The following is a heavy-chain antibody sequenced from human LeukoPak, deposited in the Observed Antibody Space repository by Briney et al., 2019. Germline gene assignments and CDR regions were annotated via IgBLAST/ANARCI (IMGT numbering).Heavy chain of an antibody. V-gene: IGHV1-18*01. CDR1: GYTFTSYG. CDR3: ARERRITMRGRDAFDI. CDR2: ISTYNGNT. J-gene: IGHJ3*02. Sequence: ASVKVSCKASGYTFTSYGISWLRQAPGQGLEWMGWISTYNGNTNYAQKLQGRVTMTTDTSTSTAYMELRSLRSDDTAVCYCARERRITMRGRDAFDIWGQGTMVTVSS. D-gene: IGHD3-22*01.